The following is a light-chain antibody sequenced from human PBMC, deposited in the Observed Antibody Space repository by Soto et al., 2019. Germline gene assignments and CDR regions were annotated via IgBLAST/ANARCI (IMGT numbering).Light chain of an antibody. CDR1: QSIAYY. V-gene: IGKV1-39*01. CDR3: QQSSNSPMYN. CDR2: AAS. Sequence: DIQMTQSPSSLSASVGDRVSITCRASQSIAYYLNWFQQKPGKAPKLLIYAASSLQSGVPSRFSGSGSVSDFTLSISTLQAEDVATYNCQQSSNSPMYNFGQGTKL. J-gene: IGKJ2*01.